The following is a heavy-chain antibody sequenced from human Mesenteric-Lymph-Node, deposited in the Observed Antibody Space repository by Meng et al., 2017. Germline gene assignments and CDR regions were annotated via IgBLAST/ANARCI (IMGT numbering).Heavy chain of an antibody. D-gene: IGHD5-24*01. CDR1: GYTFTGYY. Sequence: ASVKVSCKASGYTFTGYYMHWVRQAPGQGLEWMGRINPNSGGTNYAQKCQGRVTMTRDTSISTAYMELSRLRSDDTAVYYCARAHGFRARGDWFDPWGQGTLVTVSS. V-gene: IGHV1-2*06. J-gene: IGHJ5*02. CDR3: ARAHGFRARGDWFDP. CDR2: INPNSGGT.